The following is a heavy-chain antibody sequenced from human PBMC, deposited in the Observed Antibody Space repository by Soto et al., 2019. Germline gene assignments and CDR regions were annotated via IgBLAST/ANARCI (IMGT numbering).Heavy chain of an antibody. V-gene: IGHV5-51*01. CDR1: GYSFSSYW. Sequence: GESLKISCKTSGYSFSSYWIAWVRQMPGKGLEWMGIIYPGDSDTRYSPSLQGQVTISADKSINTAYLQWSTLKASDTAMYYCATLGATARDAFDIWGQGTMVTVSS. J-gene: IGHJ3*02. CDR3: ATLGATARDAFDI. D-gene: IGHD5-18*01. CDR2: IYPGDSDT.